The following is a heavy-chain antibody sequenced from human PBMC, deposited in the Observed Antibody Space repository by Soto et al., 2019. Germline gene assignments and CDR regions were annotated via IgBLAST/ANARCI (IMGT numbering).Heavy chain of an antibody. J-gene: IGHJ4*02. D-gene: IGHD1-7*01. CDR1: GGSISSYY. CDR3: ARGLTGTTFDY. V-gene: IGHV4-59*01. Sequence: LSLTCTVSGGSISSYYWSWIRQPPGKGLEWIGYIYYSGSTNYNPSLKSRVTISVDTSKNQFSLKLSSVTAADTAVYYCARGLTGTTFDYWGQGTLVTVSS. CDR2: IYYSGST.